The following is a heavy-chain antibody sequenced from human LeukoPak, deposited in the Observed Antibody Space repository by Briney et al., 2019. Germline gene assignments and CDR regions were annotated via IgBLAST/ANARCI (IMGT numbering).Heavy chain of an antibody. J-gene: IGHJ4*02. D-gene: IGHD1-26*01. CDR1: GYTSTRYY. Sequence: ASVKVSRKTSGYTSTRYYIHWVRQAPGQGLEWMGWVNPISGGTNYAQKFQDRVTMTRATSISTAYMELSRLRSDDTAIYYCARDREHYFDYWGQETLVTVSS. CDR2: VNPISGGT. CDR3: ARDREHYFDY. V-gene: IGHV1-2*02.